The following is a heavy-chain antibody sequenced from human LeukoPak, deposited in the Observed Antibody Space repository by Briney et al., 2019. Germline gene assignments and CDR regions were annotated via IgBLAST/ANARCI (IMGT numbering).Heavy chain of an antibody. CDR3: ARDGGPGTGSYYGGYFQH. D-gene: IGHD3-10*01. J-gene: IGHJ1*01. Sequence: RGSLRLSCAASGFTFSSYAMHWVRQAPGKGLEWVALISYDGSNKYYADSVKGRFTISRDNSKNTLYLQMNSLRAEDTAVYYCARDGGPGTGSYYGGYFQHWGQGTLVTVSS. CDR1: GFTFSSYA. CDR2: ISYDGSNK. V-gene: IGHV3-30-3*01.